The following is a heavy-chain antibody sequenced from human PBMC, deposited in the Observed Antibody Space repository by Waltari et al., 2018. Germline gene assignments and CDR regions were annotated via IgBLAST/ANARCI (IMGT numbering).Heavy chain of an antibody. CDR2: INHSGSN. Sequence: QVQLQQWGAGLLKPSETLSLTCAVYGGSFSVYYWCWIRQPPGKGLEWIGEINHSGSNNYNPSLKSRVTISVDTSKNQFSLKLSSVTAADTAVYYCARSGSGWYGRYFDYWGQGTLVTVSS. CDR1: GGSFSVYY. V-gene: IGHV4-34*01. J-gene: IGHJ4*02. D-gene: IGHD6-19*01. CDR3: ARSGSGWYGRYFDY.